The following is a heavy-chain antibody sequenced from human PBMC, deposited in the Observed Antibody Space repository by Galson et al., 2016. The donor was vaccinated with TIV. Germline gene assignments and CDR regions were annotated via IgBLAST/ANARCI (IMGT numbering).Heavy chain of an antibody. CDR3: AREGAAVTNGYYMDV. CDR1: GGTFSSYT. J-gene: IGHJ6*03. Sequence: SVKVSCKASGGTFSSYTISWVRQAPGQGLEWMGRLIPILGMTNYAQEFQGRVTITADKSTSTAYMELTSLRSEDTAVYYCAREGAAVTNGYYMDVWGKGTTVTVSS. V-gene: IGHV1-69*04. CDR2: LIPILGMT. D-gene: IGHD6-25*01.